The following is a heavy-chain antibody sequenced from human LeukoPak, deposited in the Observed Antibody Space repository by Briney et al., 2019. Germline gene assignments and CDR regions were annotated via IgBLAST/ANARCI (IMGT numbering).Heavy chain of an antibody. J-gene: IGHJ5*02. CDR1: GFSFSNYA. CDR3: AKASGMAARRSNYFDP. CDR2: IRGSGGIT. Sequence: GGSLRLSCAASGFSFSNYAMSWVRQTPGKGLEWVSLIRGSGGITYYADSVKGRFSISRDNSKNTLYLQMNSLRAEDTAIYYCAKASGMAARRSNYFDPWGQGTLVTVSS. D-gene: IGHD6-6*01. V-gene: IGHV3-23*01.